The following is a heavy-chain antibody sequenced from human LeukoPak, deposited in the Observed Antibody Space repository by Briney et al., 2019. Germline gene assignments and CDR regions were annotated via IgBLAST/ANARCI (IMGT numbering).Heavy chain of an antibody. CDR1: GFTFSDYY. V-gene: IGHV3-7*01. Sequence: GGSLRLSCAASGFTFSDYYMSWIRQAPGKGLEWVANIKQGETEKNYVDSVKGRFTISRDNAKNSLFLQMNSLRVEDTAVYYCAMAGYSDGPFDVDYWGQGTLVTVSS. D-gene: IGHD5-18*01. CDR3: AMAGYSDGPFDVDY. J-gene: IGHJ4*02. CDR2: IKQGETEK.